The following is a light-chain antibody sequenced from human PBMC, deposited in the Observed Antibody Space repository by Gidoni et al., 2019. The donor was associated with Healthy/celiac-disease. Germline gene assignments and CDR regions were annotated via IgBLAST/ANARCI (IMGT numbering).Light chain of an antibody. CDR2: KAS. CDR1: QSISSW. V-gene: IGKV1-5*03. CDR3: QQYNSYSWT. J-gene: IGKJ1*01. Sequence: DIHMTQSPSTLSASVGDRVTITCRASQSISSWLAWYQQKPGKAPKLLIYKASSLESGVPSRFSGSGSGTEFTLTISSLQPDDFATYYCQQYNSYSWTFXXXTKVEIK.